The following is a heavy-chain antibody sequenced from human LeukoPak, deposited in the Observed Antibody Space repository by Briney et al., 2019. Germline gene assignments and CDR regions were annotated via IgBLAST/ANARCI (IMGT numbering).Heavy chain of an antibody. CDR1: GGPFSGYY. CDR2: ISHSGST. V-gene: IGHV4-34*01. D-gene: IGHD3-3*01. Sequence: SETLSLTCAVHGGPFSGYYWSWIRQPPGKGLEWIGEISHSGSTNCNPSLRSRVTISVDTSKNQFSLKVSSVTAADTAVYYCARGRRTYDFWSGYYDAFDIWGQGTMVTVSS. CDR3: ARGRRTYDFWSGYYDAFDI. J-gene: IGHJ3*02.